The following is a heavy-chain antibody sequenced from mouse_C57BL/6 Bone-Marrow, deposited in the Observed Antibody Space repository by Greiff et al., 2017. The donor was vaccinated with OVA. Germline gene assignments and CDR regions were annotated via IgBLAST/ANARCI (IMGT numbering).Heavy chain of an antibody. J-gene: IGHJ2*01. CDR1: GYTFTSYG. D-gene: IGHD2-1*01. CDR2: IYPRSGNT. V-gene: IGHV1-81*01. CDR3: ARTVYSGTSFDY. Sequence: QVQLQQSGAELARPGASVKLSCKASGYTFTSYGISWVKQRTGQGLEWIGEIYPRSGNTSYNEKIKGKATLTADKSSSTSYMELRSLTSEDSAVYFCARTVYSGTSFDYWGQGTTLTVSS.